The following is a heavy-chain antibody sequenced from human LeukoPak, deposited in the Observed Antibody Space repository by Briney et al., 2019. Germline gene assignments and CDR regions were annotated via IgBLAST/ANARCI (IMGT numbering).Heavy chain of an antibody. J-gene: IGHJ3*02. CDR2: IYTGGST. CDR1: GFTFSSYA. Sequence: PGRSLRLSCAASGFTFSSYAMHWVRQAPGKGLEWVSVIYTGGSTYYADSVKGRFTISKDNSKNTLYLQMNSLRAEDTAVYYCATGIAAREGDAFDIWGQGTMVTVSS. CDR3: ATGIAAREGDAFDI. D-gene: IGHD6-6*01. V-gene: IGHV3-53*01.